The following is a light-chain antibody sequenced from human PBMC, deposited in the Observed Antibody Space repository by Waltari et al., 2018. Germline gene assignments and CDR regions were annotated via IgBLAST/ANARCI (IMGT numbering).Light chain of an antibody. V-gene: IGKV1-5*03. J-gene: IGKJ1*01. CDR1: QSISGW. CDR3: QQYDVYPWT. CDR2: KAS. Sequence: DIQMTQSPSTLPAFVGDRVTITCRASQSISGWLAWYQQKPGKAPKLLSYKASSLESGVPSRFSGSGSGTEFTLTISSLQPDDFATYYCQQYDVYPWTFGQGTKVEIK.